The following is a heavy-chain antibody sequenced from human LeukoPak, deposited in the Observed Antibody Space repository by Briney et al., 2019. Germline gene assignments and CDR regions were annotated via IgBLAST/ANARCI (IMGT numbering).Heavy chain of an antibody. CDR1: RGTFSFSA. D-gene: IGHD3-16*02. CDR2: IHPKFGST. J-gene: IGHJ1*01. CDR3: ATDNLAPSGVKYFQL. Sequence: ASVKLSCKASRGTFSFSATNWGRQAPRPRLEWMGAIHPKFGSTIYAQRFHDRLSVPSDDSTTTAYMELSSLKSEDAAVYNCATDNLAPSGVKYFQLWGPGNVVTVSS. V-gene: IGHV1-69*13.